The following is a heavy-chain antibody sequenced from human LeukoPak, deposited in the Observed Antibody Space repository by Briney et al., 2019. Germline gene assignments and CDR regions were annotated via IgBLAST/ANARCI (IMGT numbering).Heavy chain of an antibody. CDR1: GYTFTGYY. V-gene: IGHV1-2*02. J-gene: IGHJ4*02. CDR3: ACLILTGCYFDY. Sequence: ASVNVPCKACGYTFTGYYIHWVRQAPGQGLEWMGWINPNSGGTNYAQKFQGRVTMTRDTSISTAYMELSRLRSDDTAVYYCACLILTGCYFDYWGRGALVTVSS. CDR2: INPNSGGT. D-gene: IGHD3-9*01.